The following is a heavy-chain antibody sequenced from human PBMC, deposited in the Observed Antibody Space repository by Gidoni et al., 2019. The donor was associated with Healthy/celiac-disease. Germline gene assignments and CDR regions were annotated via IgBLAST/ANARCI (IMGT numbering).Heavy chain of an antibody. Sequence: QLQLQESGPGLVKPSDTLSLTCTVSGGSISSSSYYCGWIRQPPGKGLEWIGSIYYSGSTYYNPSLKSRVTISVDTSKNQFSLKRSSGTAADTAVYYCARHSTAVVVFGDFDPWGQGTLVTVSS. CDR1: GGSISSSSYY. CDR3: ARHSTAVVVFGDFDP. V-gene: IGHV4-39*01. J-gene: IGHJ5*02. CDR2: IYYSGST. D-gene: IGHD3-22*01.